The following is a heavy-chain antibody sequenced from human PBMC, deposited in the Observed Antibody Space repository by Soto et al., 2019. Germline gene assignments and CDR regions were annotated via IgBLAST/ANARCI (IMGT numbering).Heavy chain of an antibody. Sequence: GGSLRLSCAASGFTFSSYGMNWVRQTPGKGLEWISYISSRSSSIFYADSVKGRFTISRDNAKNTLYLQMNSLRAEDTAVYYCAKGGTWFDPWGQGTLVTVSS. D-gene: IGHD1-1*01. V-gene: IGHV3-48*01. CDR1: GFTFSSYG. CDR3: AKGGTWFDP. CDR2: ISSRSSSI. J-gene: IGHJ5*02.